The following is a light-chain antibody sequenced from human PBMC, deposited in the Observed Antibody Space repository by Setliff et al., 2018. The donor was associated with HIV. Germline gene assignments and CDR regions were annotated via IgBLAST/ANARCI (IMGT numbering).Light chain of an antibody. Sequence: QSALTQPPYVSVAPGQSVTISCTGSTSDIGHYNRVSWYQQPPGAAPKLIMYEVSHRPSGVPDRFSGSKSGSTASLTISGLQPEDEADYYCSSYTTSITVVVGTGTKVTVL. J-gene: IGLJ1*01. CDR1: TSDIGHYNR. CDR3: SSYTTSITVV. CDR2: EVS. V-gene: IGLV2-18*02.